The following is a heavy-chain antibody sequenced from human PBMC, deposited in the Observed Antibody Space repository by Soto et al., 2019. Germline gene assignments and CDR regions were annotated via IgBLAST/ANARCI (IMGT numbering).Heavy chain of an antibody. CDR3: ARGTRETGTPRLRDYYMDV. CDR2: TYYRSKWYN. Sequence: SPTLSLTCAISGDSVSSNSAAWNWIRQSPSRGLEWLGRTYYRSKWYNDYAVSVKSRITINPDTSKNQFSLQLNSVTPEDTAVYYCARGTRETGTPRLRDYYMDVWGKGTTVTVSS. J-gene: IGHJ6*03. CDR1: GDSVSSNSAA. D-gene: IGHD1-1*01. V-gene: IGHV6-1*01.